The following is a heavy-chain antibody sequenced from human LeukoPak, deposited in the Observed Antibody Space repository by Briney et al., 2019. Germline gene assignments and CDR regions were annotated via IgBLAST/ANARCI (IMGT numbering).Heavy chain of an antibody. V-gene: IGHV4-59*01. J-gene: IGHJ3*02. CDR3: ARRGGSPLGAFDI. CDR2: IYYSGST. CDR1: GAPISDYD. Sequence: SETLSLTCSVSGAPISDYDWSWIRQPPGKGLECIGYIYYSGSTNYNPSLKSRVTISVDTSKNQFSLSLKSVTAADTAVYYCARRGGSPLGAFDIWGQGTMVTVSS. D-gene: IGHD1-26*01.